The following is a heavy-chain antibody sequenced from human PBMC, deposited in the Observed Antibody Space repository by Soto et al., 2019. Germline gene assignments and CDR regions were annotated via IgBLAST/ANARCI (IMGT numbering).Heavy chain of an antibody. Sequence: QVQLVQSGAEVKKPGSSVKVSCKASGGTFSSYAISWVRQAPGQGLEWMGGIIPIFGTANYAQKFQGRVTITADESTSTAYMELSSLRSEDTAVYYCARDGERWIQPVRNWYFDLWGRGTLVTVSS. CDR3: ARDGERWIQPVRNWYFDL. J-gene: IGHJ2*01. D-gene: IGHD5-18*01. V-gene: IGHV1-69*01. CDR1: GGTFSSYA. CDR2: IIPIFGTA.